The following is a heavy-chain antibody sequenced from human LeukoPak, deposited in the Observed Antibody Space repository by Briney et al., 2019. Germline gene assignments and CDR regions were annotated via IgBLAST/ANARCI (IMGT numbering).Heavy chain of an antibody. V-gene: IGHV3-7*01. CDR1: GFTFGTYW. CDR3: TRGGSGSYYNTYYNGLDA. D-gene: IGHD3-10*01. CDR2: IKQDGSEE. Sequence: GGSLRLSCAASGFTFGTYWMHWVRQAPGKGLEWVANIKQDGSEEYYVDSVKGRFSISRDNTKNSLYLQMDSLRAEDRAVYFCTRGGSGSYYNTYYNGLDAWGQGTKVTVSS. J-gene: IGHJ6*02.